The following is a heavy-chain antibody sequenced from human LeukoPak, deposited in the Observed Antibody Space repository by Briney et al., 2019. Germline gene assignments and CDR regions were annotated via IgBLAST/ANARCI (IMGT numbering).Heavy chain of an antibody. J-gene: IGHJ4*02. CDR1: GFTFSSYA. D-gene: IGHD3-10*01. Sequence: GGSLRLSCAASGFTFSSYAMSWVRQAPGKGLEWVSAISGSGGSTYYADSVKGRFTISRDNSKNTLYLQMNSLRAEDTAVYYCAKDYNTYYYGSGPFDNWGQGTLVTVSS. CDR3: AKDYNTYYYGSGPFDN. CDR2: ISGSGGST. V-gene: IGHV3-23*01.